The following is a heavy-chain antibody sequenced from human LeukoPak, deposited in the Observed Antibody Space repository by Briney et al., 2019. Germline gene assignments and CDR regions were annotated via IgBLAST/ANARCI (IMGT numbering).Heavy chain of an antibody. D-gene: IGHD3-3*01. CDR2: INHSGST. CDR1: GGSFSGYY. J-gene: IGHJ4*02. CDR3: ARGGYYDFWSGYYDY. V-gene: IGHV4-34*01. Sequence: PSETLSLTCAVYGGSFSGYYWSWIRQPPGKGLEWIGEINHSGSTNYNPSLKSRVTISVDTSKNQFSLKLSSVTAADTAVYYCARGGYYDFWSGYYDYWGQGTLVTVSS.